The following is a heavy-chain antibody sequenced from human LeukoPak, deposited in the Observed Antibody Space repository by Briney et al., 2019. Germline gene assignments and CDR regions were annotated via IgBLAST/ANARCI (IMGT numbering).Heavy chain of an antibody. J-gene: IGHJ4*02. Sequence: GASVKVSCKASGYTFTGYYMHWVRQAPGQGLEWMGWINPNSGGTNYAQKFQGRVTMTRDTSISTAYMELSRLRSDDTAVYYCARPRGGSSPRLFDYWGQGTLVTVSS. D-gene: IGHD6-6*01. CDR1: GYTFTGYY. V-gene: IGHV1-2*02. CDR3: ARPRGGSSPRLFDY. CDR2: INPNSGGT.